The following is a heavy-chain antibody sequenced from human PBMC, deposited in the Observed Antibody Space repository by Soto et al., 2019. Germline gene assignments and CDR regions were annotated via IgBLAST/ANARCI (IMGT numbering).Heavy chain of an antibody. CDR3: ARIGVSSGHESPDFDS. V-gene: IGHV1-18*01. Sequence: GASVKVSFKASGYTFNLYGITWVRQAPGQGLEWMGWISGFNGNTNYAADLQGRVTMTTDTSTSTAYMELRGLRSDDTAVYYCARIGVSSGHESPDFDSWGQGTLVTVSS. CDR2: ISGFNGNT. D-gene: IGHD3-16*01. J-gene: IGHJ4*02. CDR1: GYTFNLYG.